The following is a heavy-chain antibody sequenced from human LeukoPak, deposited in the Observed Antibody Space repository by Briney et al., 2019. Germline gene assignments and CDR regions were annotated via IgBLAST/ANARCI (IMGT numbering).Heavy chain of an antibody. D-gene: IGHD1-26*01. CDR2: ISSSGSTI. Sequence: PGGSLRLSCAASGFTFSSYEMNWVRQAPGKGLEWVSYISSSGSTIYYADSVKGRFTISRDNAKNSLYLQMNSLRAEGTAAYYCAREELLNGMDVWGQGTTVTVSS. V-gene: IGHV3-48*03. J-gene: IGHJ6*02. CDR3: AREELLNGMDV. CDR1: GFTFSSYE.